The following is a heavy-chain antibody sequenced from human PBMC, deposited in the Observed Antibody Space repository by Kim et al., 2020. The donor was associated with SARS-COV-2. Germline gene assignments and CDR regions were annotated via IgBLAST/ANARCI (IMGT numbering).Heavy chain of an antibody. Sequence: TDYNPSLKSRVTISVDTSKNQFSLKLSSVTAADTAVYYCARAHIVGATWYWGQGTLVTVSS. CDR2: T. CDR3: ARAHIVGATWY. V-gene: IGHV4-39*07. D-gene: IGHD1-26*01. J-gene: IGHJ4*02.